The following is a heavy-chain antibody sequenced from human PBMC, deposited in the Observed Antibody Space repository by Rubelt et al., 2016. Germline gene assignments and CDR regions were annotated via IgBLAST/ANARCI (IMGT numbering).Heavy chain of an antibody. CDR1: GGSISSSSYY. V-gene: IGHV3-15*01. J-gene: IGHJ4*02. CDR3: STGITGY. CDR2: IKSKTDGGTT. Sequence: LQLQESGPGLVKPSETLSLTCTVSGGSISSSSYYWGWIRQPPGKGLEWVGRIKSKTDGGTTEYAAPVKGRFTISRDDSKNTVYLQMNTLKTEDTAVYYCSTGITGYWGQGTLVTVSS.